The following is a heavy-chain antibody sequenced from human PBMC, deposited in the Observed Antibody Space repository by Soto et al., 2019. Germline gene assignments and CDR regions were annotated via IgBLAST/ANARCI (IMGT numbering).Heavy chain of an antibody. CDR3: ARDHGYSSSWFFPGNGMDV. CDR1: GFTFSSYS. Sequence: GALRLSCAASGFTFSSYSMNWVRQAPGKGLEWVSSISSSSSYIYYADSVKGRFTISRDNAKNSLYLQMNSLRAEDTAVYYCARDHGYSSSWFFPGNGMDVWGQGTTVTVSS. CDR2: ISSSSSYI. V-gene: IGHV3-21*01. J-gene: IGHJ6*02. D-gene: IGHD6-13*01.